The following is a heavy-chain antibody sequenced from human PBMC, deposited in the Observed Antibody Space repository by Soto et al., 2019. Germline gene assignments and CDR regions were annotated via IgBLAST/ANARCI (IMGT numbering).Heavy chain of an antibody. V-gene: IGHV4-31*03. CDR1: GGSISSVGFY. J-gene: IGHJ4*02. D-gene: IGHD2-15*01. CDR2: IYYTGNT. CDR3: AREVVVAAKGGFDY. Sequence: QVQLQESGPGLVKPSQTLSLTCTVSGGSISSVGFYWSWIRQLPGKGLEWIGYIYYTGNTDYNPSRATRVSMSVDTSKNQFALRLESVTDADTAVYYCAREVVVAAKGGFDYCGQGTLVTVSS.